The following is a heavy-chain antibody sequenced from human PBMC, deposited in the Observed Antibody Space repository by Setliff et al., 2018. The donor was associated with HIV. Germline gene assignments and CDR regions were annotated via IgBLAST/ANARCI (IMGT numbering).Heavy chain of an antibody. D-gene: IGHD1-26*01. J-gene: IGHJ3*02. CDR3: AREVGTYSGSYAVADGFDI. Sequence: SVKVSCKASGGTFSRDAISWARQAPGQGLEWMGGIISMFGTANYAQKFQGRVTITADESTNTAYMELSSLRSEDTAVYYCAREVGTYSGSYAVADGFDIWGQGTMVTVSS. V-gene: IGHV1-69*13. CDR2: IISMFGTA. CDR1: GGTFSRDA.